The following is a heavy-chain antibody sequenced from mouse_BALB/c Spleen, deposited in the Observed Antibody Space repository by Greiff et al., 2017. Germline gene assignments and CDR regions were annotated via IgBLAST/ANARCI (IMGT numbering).Heavy chain of an antibody. D-gene: IGHD2-14*01. J-gene: IGHJ4*01. CDR3: ARSTRAMDY. Sequence: EVQRVESGGGLVKPGGSLKLSCAASGFTFSSYAMSWVRQTPEKRLEWVASISSGGSTYYPDSVKGRFTISRDNARNILYLQMSSLRSEDTAMYYCARSTRAMDYWGQGTSVTVSS. CDR1: GFTFSSYA. CDR2: ISSGGST. V-gene: IGHV5-6-5*01.